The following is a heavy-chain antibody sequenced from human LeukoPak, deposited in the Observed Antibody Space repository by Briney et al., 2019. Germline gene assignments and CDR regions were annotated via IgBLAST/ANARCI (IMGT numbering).Heavy chain of an antibody. CDR1: GYSFTSYW. J-gene: IGHJ6*02. CDR2: IYPGDSDT. V-gene: IGHV5-51*01. Sequence: GESLQISCKGSGYSFTSYWIGWVRQMPGKGLEWMGIIYPGDSDTRYSPSFQGQVTISADKSISTAYLQWSSLKASDTAMYYCARLSDDRRQYYGMDVWGQGTTVTVSS. CDR3: ARLSDDRRQYYGMDV. D-gene: IGHD1-1*01.